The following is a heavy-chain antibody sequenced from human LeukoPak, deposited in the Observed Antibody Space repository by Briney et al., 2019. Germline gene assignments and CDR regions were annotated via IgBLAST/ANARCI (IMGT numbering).Heavy chain of an antibody. J-gene: IGHJ4*02. D-gene: IGHD3-16*01. V-gene: IGHV5-51*01. Sequence: GESLEISCKGSGYSFTGYWIGWVRQMPGKGLEWMGIIYPGDSNVRYSPSFQGQVTISADRSISTAYLQWNSLKASDTAMYYCTRLGGNSLLTYYFDYWGQGTLVTVSS. CDR3: TRLGGNSLLTYYFDY. CDR2: IYPGDSNV. CDR1: GYSFTGYW.